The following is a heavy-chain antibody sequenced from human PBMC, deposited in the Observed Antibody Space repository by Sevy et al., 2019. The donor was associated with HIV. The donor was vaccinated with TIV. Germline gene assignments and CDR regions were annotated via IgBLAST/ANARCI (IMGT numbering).Heavy chain of an antibody. Sequence: ASVKVSCKVSGYTLTELSMHWVRQAPGKGLEWMGGFDPEDGETIYAQKFQGRVTMTEDTSTDTAYMELSSLRSEDTALYYCATDPRIAAAGTHFDYWGQGTLVTVSS. V-gene: IGHV1-24*01. J-gene: IGHJ4*02. CDR2: FDPEDGET. CDR1: GYTLTELS. D-gene: IGHD6-13*01. CDR3: ATDPRIAAAGTHFDY.